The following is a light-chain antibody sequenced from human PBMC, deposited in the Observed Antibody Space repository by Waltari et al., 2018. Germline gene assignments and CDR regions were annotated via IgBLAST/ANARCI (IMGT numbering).Light chain of an antibody. CDR2: DVF. J-gene: IGKJ1*01. CDR1: QSVSSY. Sequence: EIVLTQSPATLSLSPGERATLSCRASQSVSSYLAWYQHKPGQAPRLIIYDVFRRATAIPARFTGSGSGTDFTLTISSLQSEDFAVYYCQQYYRWWTFGLGTKVERK. V-gene: IGKV3-11*01. CDR3: QQYYRWWT.